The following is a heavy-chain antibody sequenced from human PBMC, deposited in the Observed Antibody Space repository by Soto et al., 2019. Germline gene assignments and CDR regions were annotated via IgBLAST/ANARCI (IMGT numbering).Heavy chain of an antibody. J-gene: IGHJ4*02. D-gene: IGHD1-1*01. CDR1: GFTSSDHY. V-gene: IGHV3-72*01. Sequence: GGSLRLSCAASGFTSSDHYMDWVRQAPGKGLEWVGRTRNKANSYTTEYAASVKGRFTISRDDSKNSLYLQMNSLKTEDTAVYYCVRTTRSTRSDYWGQGTQVTVSS. CDR3: VRTTRSTRSDY. CDR2: TRNKANSYTT.